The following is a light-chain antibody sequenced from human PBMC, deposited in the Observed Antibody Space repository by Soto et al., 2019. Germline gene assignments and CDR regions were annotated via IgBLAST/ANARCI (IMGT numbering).Light chain of an antibody. J-gene: IGKJ4*01. V-gene: IGKV3-15*01. CDR3: QQYNNWPLT. CDR2: GAS. CDR1: QSVSSN. Sequence: EVVMTHSPATLSLSPAERATLSCRSSQSVSSNLAWYQQKPGQAPRLLIYGASTRATVIPARFSGSGSGTEFTLSISSLQSEDFAVYYCQQYNNWPLTFGGGTKVDIK.